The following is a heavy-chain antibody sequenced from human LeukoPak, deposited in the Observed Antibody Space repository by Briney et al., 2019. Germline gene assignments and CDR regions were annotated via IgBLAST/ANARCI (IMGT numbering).Heavy chain of an antibody. CDR3: ARDFGGDYGFIQDY. J-gene: IGHJ4*02. CDR2: INPNSGGT. V-gene: IGHV1-2*02. CDR1: GYTFTGYY. Sequence: ASVKVSCKASGYTFTGYYMHWVRQAPGQGLEWMGWINPNSGGTNYAQKFQGRVTMTRDTSISTAYRELSRLRSDDTAVYYCARDFGGDYGFIQDYWGQGTLVTVSS. D-gene: IGHD4-17*01.